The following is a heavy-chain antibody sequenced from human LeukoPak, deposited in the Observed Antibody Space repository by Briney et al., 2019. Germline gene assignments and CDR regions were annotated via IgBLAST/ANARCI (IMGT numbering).Heavy chain of an antibody. CDR1: GGSISSSSYY. D-gene: IGHD6-19*01. Sequence: SETLSLTCTVSGGSISSSSYYWGWIRQPPGKGLEWMGSIYYSGSTYYNPSLKRRVTISVDTSKNQFSLKLSSVTAADTAVYYCARVVGSGWYPYYYYYMDVWGKGTTVTVSS. CDR2: IYYSGST. CDR3: ARVVGSGWYPYYYYYMDV. J-gene: IGHJ6*03. V-gene: IGHV4-39*07.